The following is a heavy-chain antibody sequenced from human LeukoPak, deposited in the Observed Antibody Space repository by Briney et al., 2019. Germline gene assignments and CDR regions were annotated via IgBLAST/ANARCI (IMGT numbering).Heavy chain of an antibody. V-gene: IGHV4-34*01. Sequence: SETLSLTCAVYGGSFSGYYWSWIRQPPGKGLEWIGEINHSGSTYYNPSLKSRVTISVDTSKNQFSLKLSSVTAADTAVYYCARVNGDFYYYYYYMDVWGKGTTVTVSS. CDR2: INHSGST. CDR1: GGSFSGYY. CDR3: ARVNGDFYYYYYYMDV. J-gene: IGHJ6*03. D-gene: IGHD4-17*01.